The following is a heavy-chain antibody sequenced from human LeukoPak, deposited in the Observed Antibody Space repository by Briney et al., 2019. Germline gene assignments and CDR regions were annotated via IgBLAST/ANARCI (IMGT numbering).Heavy chain of an antibody. J-gene: IGHJ2*01. CDR2: IDWDDDK. Sequence: SGPTLVKPTQTLTLTCTFSGFSLSTIGFFLTWFLHPPGKPLGGLARIDWDDDKYYSTSLKTRLTISKDTSKNQVVLTMTNMDPVDTATYYCARYYYDSSGFRIDLWGRGTLVTVSS. V-gene: IGHV2-70*11. D-gene: IGHD3-22*01. CDR1: GFSLSTIGFF. CDR3: ARYYYDSSGFRIDL.